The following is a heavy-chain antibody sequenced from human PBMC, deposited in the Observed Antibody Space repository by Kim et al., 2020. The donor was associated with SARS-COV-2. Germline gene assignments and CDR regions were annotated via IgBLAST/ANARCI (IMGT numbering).Heavy chain of an antibody. D-gene: IGHD4-17*01. V-gene: IGHV3-11*04. Sequence: ADSVKGRLTISRDNAKNSLYRQMNSLRAEDTAVYYCAREGDNGKDYGEDYWGQGTLVTVSS. CDR3: AREGDNGKDYGEDY. J-gene: IGHJ4*02.